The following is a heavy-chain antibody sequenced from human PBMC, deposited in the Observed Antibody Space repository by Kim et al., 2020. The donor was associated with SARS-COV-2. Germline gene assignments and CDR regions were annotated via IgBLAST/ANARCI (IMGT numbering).Heavy chain of an antibody. V-gene: IGHV4-34*01. CDR3: ARDEWLREGRTYY. Sequence: YHPSRKGRITISVDTSKSQLSLKLSSVTAADTAVYYCARDEWLREGRTYYWGQGTLATVSS. D-gene: IGHD5-12*01. J-gene: IGHJ4*02.